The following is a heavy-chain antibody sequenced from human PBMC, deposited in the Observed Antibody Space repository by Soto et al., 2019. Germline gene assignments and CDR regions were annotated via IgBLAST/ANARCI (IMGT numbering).Heavy chain of an antibody. CDR2: INPSGGST. CDR1: GYTFTSYY. Sequence: ASVKVSCKASGYTFTSYYMHWVRQAPGQGLEWMGIINPSGGSTSYAQKFQGRVTMTRDTSTSTVYMELSSLRSEDTAVYYCARGYVVVVPAAIYWFDPWGQGIQVTVSS. J-gene: IGHJ5*02. V-gene: IGHV1-46*01. CDR3: ARGYVVVVPAAIYWFDP. D-gene: IGHD2-2*01.